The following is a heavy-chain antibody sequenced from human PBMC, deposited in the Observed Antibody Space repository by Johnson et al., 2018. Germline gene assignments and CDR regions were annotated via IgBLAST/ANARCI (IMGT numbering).Heavy chain of an antibody. D-gene: IGHD3-16*01. J-gene: IGHJ1*01. CDR1: GGTFSSYA. Sequence: QVQLVESGAEVKKPGSSVKVSCKASGGTFSSYAITWVRQAPGQGLEWMGGIIPIFGTENFAQKFQGRVTITADESTGTAYMELSSLISEVTAVYYCAGGLMTTFGTYYYFQNWGQGTLVTVAS. CDR3: AGGLMTTFGTYYYFQN. V-gene: IGHV1-69*01. CDR2: IIPIFGTE.